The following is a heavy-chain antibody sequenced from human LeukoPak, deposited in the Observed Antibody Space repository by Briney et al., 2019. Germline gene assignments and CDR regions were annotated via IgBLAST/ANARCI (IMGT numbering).Heavy chain of an antibody. J-gene: IGHJ4*02. V-gene: IGHV3-49*03. CDR3: SRGETLDPSDY. D-gene: IGHD1-26*01. CDR1: GFTFGDHA. Sequence: GGSLRLSCTASGFTFGDHALSWFRQAPGKGLEWVGFIRSNTYGGTTESAASVKGRFTISRDDSKSIAYLQMNSLKTEDTAVYYCSRGETLDPSDYWGQGTLVTVSS. CDR2: IRSNTYGGTT.